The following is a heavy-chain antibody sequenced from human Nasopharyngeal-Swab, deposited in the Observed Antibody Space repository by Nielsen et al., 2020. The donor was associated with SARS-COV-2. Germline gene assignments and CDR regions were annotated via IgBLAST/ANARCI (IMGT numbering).Heavy chain of an antibody. Sequence: SLKISCAASGFTFSSYAMHWVRQAPGKGLEWVAVISYDGSNKYYADSVKGRFTISRDNSKNTLYLQMNSLRAEDTAVYYCARRWLVPDYWGQGTLVTVSS. V-gene: IGHV3-30-3*01. CDR3: ARRWLVPDY. D-gene: IGHD6-19*01. CDR2: ISYDGSNK. CDR1: GFTFSSYA. J-gene: IGHJ4*02.